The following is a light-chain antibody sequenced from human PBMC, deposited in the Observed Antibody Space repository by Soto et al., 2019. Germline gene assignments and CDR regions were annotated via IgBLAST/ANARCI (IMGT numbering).Light chain of an antibody. CDR1: NIGSKS. Sequence: SSVLTQPPSVSVAPGQTARVTCGGSNIGSKSVHWYQQKPGLAPVLVVYDDTDRPSGIPERFSGSKSGSTATLTISRVEAGDEADYYCQLWDDSSAHPVLFGGGTKVTVL. J-gene: IGLJ2*01. CDR2: DDT. CDR3: QLWDDSSAHPVL. V-gene: IGLV3-21*02.